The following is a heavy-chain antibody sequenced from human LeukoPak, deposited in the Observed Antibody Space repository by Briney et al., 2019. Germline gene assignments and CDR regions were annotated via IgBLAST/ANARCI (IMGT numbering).Heavy chain of an antibody. V-gene: IGHV3-64D*06. CDR1: GFTFSSYA. J-gene: IGHJ3*02. Sequence: QPGGSLRLSCSASGFTFSSYAMLWVRQAPGKGLEYVATISSNGGSTYYADSVKGRFTISRDNSKNTLYLQMSSLRAEDTAVYYCVKGGIVVLISDFDIWGQGTMVTVSS. CDR3: VKGGIVVLISDFDI. D-gene: IGHD3-22*01. CDR2: ISSNGGST.